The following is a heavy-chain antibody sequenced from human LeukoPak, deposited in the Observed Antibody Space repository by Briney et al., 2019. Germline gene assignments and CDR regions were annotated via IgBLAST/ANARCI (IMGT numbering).Heavy chain of an antibody. D-gene: IGHD3-22*01. Sequence: GGSLRLSCAASGFTFSSYAMSWVRQAPGKGLEWVSAISGSGGSTYYADSVKGRFTISRDNAKNSLYPQMNSLRAEDTAVYYCARDGGPYYDSSGYGYWGQGTLVTVSS. CDR2: ISGSGGST. J-gene: IGHJ4*02. CDR3: ARDGGPYYDSSGYGY. V-gene: IGHV3-23*01. CDR1: GFTFSSYA.